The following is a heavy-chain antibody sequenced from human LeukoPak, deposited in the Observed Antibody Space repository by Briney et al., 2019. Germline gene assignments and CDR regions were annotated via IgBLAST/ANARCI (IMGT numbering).Heavy chain of an antibody. CDR2: LSYTGGP. V-gene: IGHV4-39*07. CDR1: AGSVSTIDYY. J-gene: IGHJ4*02. CDR3: ARGSLWFGDLSHFDY. D-gene: IGHD3-10*01. Sequence: PSETLSLTCIVSAGSVSTIDYYWAWIRLPPGKGLEWIGSLSYTGGPFYNASLKGRATISVDHSKNQFSLNLSSVTTADTALYYCARGSLWFGDLSHFDYWGQGILVTVSS.